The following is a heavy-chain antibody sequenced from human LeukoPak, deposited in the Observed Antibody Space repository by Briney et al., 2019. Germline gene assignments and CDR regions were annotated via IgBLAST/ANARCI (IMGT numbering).Heavy chain of an antibody. D-gene: IGHD6-13*01. Sequence: GGSLRLSCAASGFTFSSYAMSWVRQAPGKGLVWVSRINGDGGSRSYADSVKGRFTISRDNAKNTLYLQMSSLRVEDTAVYYCASASSHRTAAGGDYWGQGTLVTVST. CDR3: ASASSHRTAAGGDY. V-gene: IGHV3-74*01. CDR2: INGDGGSR. J-gene: IGHJ4*02. CDR1: GFTFSSYA.